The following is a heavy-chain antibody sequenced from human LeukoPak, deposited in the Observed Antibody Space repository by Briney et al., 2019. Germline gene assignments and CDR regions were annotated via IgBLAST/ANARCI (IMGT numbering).Heavy chain of an antibody. J-gene: IGHJ5*02. D-gene: IGHD6-19*01. CDR3: AKDLSRSVAADWFDP. CDR1: GFTFTNYD. V-gene: IGHV3-23*01. CDR2: ISDSGGST. Sequence: PGGSLRLSCAASGFTFTNYDMSWVRQAPGKGLEWVSSISDSGGSTYYADSVKGRFTISRDNSKNTLYLQMTNLRAAETAVYYCAKDLSRSVAADWFDPWDQGSLVTVSS.